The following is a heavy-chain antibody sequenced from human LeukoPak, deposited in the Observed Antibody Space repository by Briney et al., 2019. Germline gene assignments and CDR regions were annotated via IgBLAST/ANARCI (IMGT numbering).Heavy chain of an antibody. CDR1: GYSFTSYS. CDR3: ARDTGYSSGWYESGLDY. J-gene: IGHJ4*02. Sequence: AESLKISCKGSGYSFTSYSIGWVRQMPGKGLEWMGIIYSVDSDTRYSASFQGQVTISADKCISTGYLQWSSLKASDTAMYYCARDTGYSSGWYESGLDYWGRGTLVTVTA. V-gene: IGHV5-51*01. D-gene: IGHD6-19*01. CDR2: IYSVDSDT.